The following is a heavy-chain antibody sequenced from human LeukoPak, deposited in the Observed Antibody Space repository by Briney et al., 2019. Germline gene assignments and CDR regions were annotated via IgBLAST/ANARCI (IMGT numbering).Heavy chain of an antibody. V-gene: IGHV3-33*01. Sequence: GGPLRLSCAASGFTFSSYGMHWVRQAPGKGLEWVAVIWYDGSNKYYADSVKGRFTISRDNSKNTLYLQMNSLRAEDTAVYYCARERRITMTANAFDIWGQGTMVTVSS. D-gene: IGHD3-22*01. CDR3: ARERRITMTANAFDI. J-gene: IGHJ3*02. CDR2: IWYDGSNK. CDR1: GFTFSSYG.